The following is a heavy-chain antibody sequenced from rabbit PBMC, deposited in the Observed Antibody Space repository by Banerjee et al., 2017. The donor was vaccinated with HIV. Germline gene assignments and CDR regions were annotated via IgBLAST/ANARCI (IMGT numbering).Heavy chain of an antibody. J-gene: IGHJ4*01. V-gene: IGHV1S40*01. CDR1: GFSFSSSYY. CDR2: IGTGSGRT. D-gene: IGHD1-1*01. Sequence: QSLEESGGDLVKPGASLTLTCTASGFSFSSSYYICWVRQAPGKGLEWIGCIGTGSGRTYYASWAKGRFTISKTSSTTVTLQMTSLTAADTATYFCARWSSAKDYNLWGPGTLVTV. CDR3: ARWSSAKDYNL.